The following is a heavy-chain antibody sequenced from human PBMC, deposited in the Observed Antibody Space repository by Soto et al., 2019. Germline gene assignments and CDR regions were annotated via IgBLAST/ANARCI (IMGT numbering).Heavy chain of an antibody. CDR2: IYYSGST. CDR3: ARFIVADYYYYMDV. V-gene: IGHV4-59*01. J-gene: IGHJ6*03. CDR1: GGSISSYY. Sequence: PSETLSLTCTVSGGSISSYYWSWIRQPPGKGLEWIGYIYYSGSTNYNPSLKSRVTISVDTSKNQFSLKLSSVTAADTAVYYCARFIVADYYYYMDVWGKGTTVTVSS. D-gene: IGHD2-15*01.